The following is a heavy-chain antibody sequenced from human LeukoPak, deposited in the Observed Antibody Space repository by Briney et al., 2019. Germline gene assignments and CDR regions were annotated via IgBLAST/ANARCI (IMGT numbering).Heavy chain of an antibody. CDR3: ARDPFGRRTDY. CDR1: GYTFTGYY. V-gene: IGHV1-2*02. J-gene: IGHJ4*02. CDR2: INPSVGVT. Sequence: ASVKVSCKASGYTFTGYYIHWIRQAPGHGLEWMGWINPSVGVTNFTQKFQGRVTLTRDTSITTVYMELSRLRSDDTAVYYCARDPFGRRTDYWGQGTLVTVSS. D-gene: IGHD3-10*01.